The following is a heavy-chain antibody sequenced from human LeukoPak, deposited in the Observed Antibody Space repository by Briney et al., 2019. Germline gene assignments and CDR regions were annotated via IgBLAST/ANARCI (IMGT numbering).Heavy chain of an antibody. J-gene: IGHJ4*02. CDR3: ARVLNDDYYDSSGYGPYFDY. CDR1: GFTFSSYS. V-gene: IGHV3-21*01. Sequence: GGSLRLSCAASGFTFSSYSMNWVRQAPGKGLEWVSSISSSSSYIYYADSVKGRFTISRDNAKNSLYLQMNSLRAEDTAVYYCARVLNDDYYDSSGYGPYFDYWGQGTLVTVSS. D-gene: IGHD3-22*01. CDR2: ISSSSSYI.